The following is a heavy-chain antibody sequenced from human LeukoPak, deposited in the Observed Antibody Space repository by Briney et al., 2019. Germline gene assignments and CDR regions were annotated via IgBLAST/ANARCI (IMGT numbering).Heavy chain of an antibody. V-gene: IGHV4-59*01. CDR3: ARTYSISSPFDY. CDR2: IYYSGST. D-gene: IGHD6-6*01. Sequence: SETLSLTCTVSGGSISSYYWSWIRQPPGKGLEWIGYIYYSGSTNYNPSLKSRVTISVDTSKNQFSLKLSSVTAADTAVYYCARTYSISSPFDYWGQGTLVTVSS. J-gene: IGHJ4*02. CDR1: GGSISSYY.